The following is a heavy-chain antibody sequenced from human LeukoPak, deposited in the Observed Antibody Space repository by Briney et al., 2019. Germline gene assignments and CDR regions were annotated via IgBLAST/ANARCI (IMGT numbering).Heavy chain of an antibody. CDR2: ISSNGGST. Sequence: GGFLRLSCAASGFTFSSYAMHWVRQAPGKGLEYVSAISSNGGSTYYANSVKGRFTISRDNSKNTLYIQMGSLRAEDMAVYYCASAPYSGSYYQRNYFDYWGQGTLVTVSS. CDR1: GFTFSSYA. J-gene: IGHJ4*02. D-gene: IGHD1-26*01. CDR3: ASAPYSGSYYQRNYFDY. V-gene: IGHV3-64*01.